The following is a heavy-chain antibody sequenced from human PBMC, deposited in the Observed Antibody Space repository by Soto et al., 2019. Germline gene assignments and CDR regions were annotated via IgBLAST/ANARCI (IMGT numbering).Heavy chain of an antibody. V-gene: IGHV3-23*01. CDR3: ARRGSGSYSDY. D-gene: IGHD1-26*01. CDR1: GFTFSSYA. CDR2: ISGSGGST. J-gene: IGHJ4*02. Sequence: EVQLLESGGGLVQPGGSLRLSCAASGFTFSSYAMRWVRPAPVKGLELVSAISGSGGSTYYADSVKGRFTISRDNSQNTLYLQMNSLRAEDTAVYYCARRGSGSYSDYWGQGTLVTVSS.